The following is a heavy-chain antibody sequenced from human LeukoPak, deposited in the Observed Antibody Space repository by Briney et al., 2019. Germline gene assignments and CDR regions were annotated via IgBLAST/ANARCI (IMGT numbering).Heavy chain of an antibody. D-gene: IGHD5-24*01. CDR2: MKQDGSER. CDR3: ARNRGWQQFDY. J-gene: IGHJ4*02. CDR1: GFTFSSYW. Sequence: GGSLRLSCAASGFTFSSYWMSWVRQAPGKGLEWVATMKQDGSERYYLESVKGRFTISRDNAKNSLYLQMNNLRAEDTAVYYCARNRGWQQFDYWGQGTLVTVSS. V-gene: IGHV3-7*01.